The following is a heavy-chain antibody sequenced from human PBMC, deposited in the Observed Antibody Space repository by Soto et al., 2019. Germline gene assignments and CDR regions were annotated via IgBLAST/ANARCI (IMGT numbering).Heavy chain of an antibody. D-gene: IGHD3-22*01. J-gene: IGHJ4*02. CDR2: ISYDGSNK. CDR3: AKGRMIVVVPLSPYFDY. Sequence: PGGSLRLSCAASGFTFSSYGMHWVRQAPGKGLEWVAVISYDGSNKYYADSVKGRFTISRDNSKNTLYLQMNSLRAEDTAVYYCAKGRMIVVVPLSPYFDYWGQGTLVTVSS. V-gene: IGHV3-30*18. CDR1: GFTFSSYG.